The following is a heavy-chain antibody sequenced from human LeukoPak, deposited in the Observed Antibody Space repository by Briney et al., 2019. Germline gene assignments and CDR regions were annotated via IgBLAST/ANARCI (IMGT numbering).Heavy chain of an antibody. CDR1: GYTLTELS. CDR2: FDPEDGET. V-gene: IGHV1-24*01. D-gene: IGHD3-10*01. J-gene: IGHJ4*02. Sequence: ASVKASCKVSGYTLTELSMHWVRQAPGKGLEWMGGFDPEDGETIYAQKFQGRVTMTEDTSTDTAYMELSSLRSEDTAVYYRATGYYYGSGSSSPFDYWGQGTLVTVSS. CDR3: ATGYYYGSGSSSPFDY.